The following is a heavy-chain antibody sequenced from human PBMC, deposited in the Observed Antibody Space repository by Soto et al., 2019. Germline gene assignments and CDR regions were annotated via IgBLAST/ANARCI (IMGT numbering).Heavy chain of an antibody. CDR1: GGSISSGDYY. D-gene: IGHD5-18*01. J-gene: IGHJ4*02. CDR3: SSISYGYTFYVF. CDR2: IYYSGST. V-gene: IGHV4-30-4*01. Sequence: SETLSLTCTVSGGSISSGDYYWSWIRQPPGKGLEWIGYIYYSGSTYYNPSLKSRVTISVDTSKNQFSLKLSSVTAADTAVYYCSSISYGYTFYVFWDQGTLVT.